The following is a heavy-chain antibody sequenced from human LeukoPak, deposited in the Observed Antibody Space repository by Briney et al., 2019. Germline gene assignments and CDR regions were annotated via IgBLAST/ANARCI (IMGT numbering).Heavy chain of an antibody. J-gene: IGHJ4*02. D-gene: IGHD6-19*01. CDR1: GFTFSSYS. Sequence: GGSLRLSCAASGFTFSSYSMSWVRQAPGKGLEWVGRIKSKVDGGTTDYAAPVKGRFTISRDDSKNTLYLQMNSLKTEDTAVYCCTTGIAVTSGIDYWGQGTLVTVSS. CDR2: IKSKVDGGTT. V-gene: IGHV3-15*01. CDR3: TTGIAVTSGIDY.